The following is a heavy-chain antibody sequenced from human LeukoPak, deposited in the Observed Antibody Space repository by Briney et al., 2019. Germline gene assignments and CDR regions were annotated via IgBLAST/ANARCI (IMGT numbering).Heavy chain of an antibody. Sequence: ASVKVSCKASGYTFTSYGISWVRQAPGQGLEWMGWISAYNGNTNYAQKFQGRVTMTGNTSISTAYMELSSLRSEDTAVYYCAKAEYYMDVWGKGTTVTVSS. V-gene: IGHV1-18*01. CDR2: ISAYNGNT. CDR1: GYTFTSYG. CDR3: AKAEYYMDV. J-gene: IGHJ6*03.